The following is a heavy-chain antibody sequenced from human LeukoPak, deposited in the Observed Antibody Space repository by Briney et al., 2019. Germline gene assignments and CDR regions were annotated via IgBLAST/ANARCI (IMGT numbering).Heavy chain of an antibody. CDR1: GGSISSYY. V-gene: IGHV4-4*07. CDR3: ARDRGFHYDSSGYYPERNWFDP. J-gene: IGHJ5*02. Sequence: SETLSLTCTVSGGSISSYYWSWIRQPAGKGLEWIGRIYTSGSTNYNPSLKSRVTMSVDTSKNQFSLKLSSVTAADTAVYYCARDRGFHYDSSGYYPERNWFDPWGQGTLVTVSS. CDR2: IYTSGST. D-gene: IGHD3-22*01.